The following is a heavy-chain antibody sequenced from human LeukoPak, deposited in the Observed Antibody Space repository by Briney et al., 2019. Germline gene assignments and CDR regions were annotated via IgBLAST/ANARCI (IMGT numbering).Heavy chain of an antibody. CDR1: GYTFTSYD. J-gene: IGHJ3*02. Sequence: ASVKVSCKASGYTFTSYDINWVRQATGQGLEWMGWMNPNRGNTGYAQKFQGRVTMTRNTSISTAHMELSRLRYEDTAVYYCARDMAIGNDAFDIWGQGTMVTVSS. V-gene: IGHV1-8*01. CDR2: MNPNRGNT. D-gene: IGHD3-10*01. CDR3: ARDMAIGNDAFDI.